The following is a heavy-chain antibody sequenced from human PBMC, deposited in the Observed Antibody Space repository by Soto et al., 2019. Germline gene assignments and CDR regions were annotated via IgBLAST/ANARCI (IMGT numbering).Heavy chain of an antibody. D-gene: IGHD1-26*01. CDR2: ISSSGST. CDR1: GFPLSACS. J-gene: IGHJ4*02. Sequence: GGPRRIACSAPGFPLSACSMRGVRQAPVKGLEWVSYISSSGSTEYAHSVKCRFTISRDNVKNSLHLKITSLRDHDPVVYYCARDLTGTYSGDCWGQGTLVSVSS. V-gene: IGHV3-48*02. CDR3: ARDLTGTYSGDC.